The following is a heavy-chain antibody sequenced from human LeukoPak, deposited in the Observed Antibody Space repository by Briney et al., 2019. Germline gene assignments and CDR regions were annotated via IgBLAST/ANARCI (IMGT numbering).Heavy chain of an antibody. CDR2: INYSGST. J-gene: IGHJ4*02. V-gene: IGHV4-34*01. D-gene: IGHD5-12*01. CDR3: AREGWAAGIVATTLFDY. Sequence: PSETLSLTCAVSGGSFSGYYWSWIRQPPGKGLEWIGEINYSGSTNYNPSLKSRVTISVDTPKNQFSLKLSSVTAADTAVYYCAREGWAAGIVATTLFDYWGQGTLVTVSS. CDR1: GGSFSGYY.